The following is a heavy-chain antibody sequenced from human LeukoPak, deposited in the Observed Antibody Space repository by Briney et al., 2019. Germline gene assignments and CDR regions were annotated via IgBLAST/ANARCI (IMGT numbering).Heavy chain of an antibody. D-gene: IGHD3-10*01. CDR2: IYYSGST. CDR3: ARLMVRGCRGFDP. J-gene: IGHJ5*02. Sequence: SETLSLTCTVSGGSISSSSYYWGWIRQPPGKGLEWIGSIYYSGSTYYNPSLKSRVTISVDTSKNQFSLKLSSVTAADTAVYYCARLMVRGCRGFDPWGQGTLVTVSS. CDR1: GGSISSSSYY. V-gene: IGHV4-39*01.